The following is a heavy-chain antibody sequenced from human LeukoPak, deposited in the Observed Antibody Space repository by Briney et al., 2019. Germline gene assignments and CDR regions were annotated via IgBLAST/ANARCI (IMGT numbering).Heavy chain of an antibody. V-gene: IGHV3-23*01. CDR3: VKRRPLKNHLDG. J-gene: IGHJ4*02. CDR1: GFPFDTYA. CDR2: LGGEVNDN. Sequence: PGGSLRLSCAASGFPFDTYAMSWVRQAPGKGLEWIPALGGEVNDNHYGDSLKGRFAIPRNNSKSTLYLQMNSLRPGDRATCYVVKRRPLKNHLDGWGQGALVTVSS. D-gene: IGHD2-21*01.